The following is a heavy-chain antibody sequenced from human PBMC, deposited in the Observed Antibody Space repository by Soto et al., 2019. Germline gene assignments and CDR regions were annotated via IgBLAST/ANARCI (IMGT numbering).Heavy chain of an antibody. CDR1: GGTFSSYA. V-gene: IGHV1-69*06. J-gene: IGHJ4*02. CDR3: ARSSSGWLNHFDY. CDR2: IIPIFGTA. D-gene: IGHD6-19*01. Sequence: GASVKVSCKASGGTFSSYAISWVRQAPGQGLEWMGGIIPIFGTANYAQKFQGRVTITADKSTSTAYMELSSLRSEDTAVYYCARSSSGWLNHFDYWGQGTLVTVSS.